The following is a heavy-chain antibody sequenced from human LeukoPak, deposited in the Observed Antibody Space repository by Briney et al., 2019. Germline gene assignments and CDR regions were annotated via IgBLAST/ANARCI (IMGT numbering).Heavy chain of an antibody. CDR1: GVSISSGGYY. CDR3: AKHRGAAGWRSFDI. D-gene: IGHD6-13*01. V-gene: IGHV4-31*03. Sequence: SETLSLTCTVSGVSISSGGYYWSWIRQHPGKGLEWIGHIYYSGSTYYNPSLKSRVTISVDTSKNQFSLKLSSVTAADTAVYYCAKHRGAAGWRSFDIWGQGTMVTVSS. J-gene: IGHJ3*02. CDR2: IYYSGST.